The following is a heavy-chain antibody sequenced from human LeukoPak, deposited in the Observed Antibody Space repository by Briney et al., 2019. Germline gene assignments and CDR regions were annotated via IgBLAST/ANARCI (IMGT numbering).Heavy chain of an antibody. J-gene: IGHJ6*02. CDR1: GFTFSSYW. D-gene: IGHD3-16*01. Sequence: GGSLRLSCAASGFTFSSYWINWVRQAPGKGLEWVAKIKQDGSEKYYVDSVKGRFTISRDNAKNSLYLQMNSLRAEDTAVYYCAIHRWGYGMDVWGQGTTVTVSS. CDR2: IKQDGSEK. CDR3: AIHRWGYGMDV. V-gene: IGHV3-7*01.